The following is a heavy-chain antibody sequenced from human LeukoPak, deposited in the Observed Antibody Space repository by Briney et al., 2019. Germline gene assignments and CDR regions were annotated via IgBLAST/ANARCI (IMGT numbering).Heavy chain of an antibody. CDR2: INTNSGGT. Sequence: SVKVSCKASGYTLTGYYMHWVGQAPGQGLGWMGWINTNSGGTNYAQKFQGWVTMTRDTSISTAYMELSRLRSDDTAVYYCARGHSSGYYYLTWYFDLWGRGTPVTVSS. J-gene: IGHJ2*01. CDR3: ARGHSSGYYYLTWYFDL. V-gene: IGHV1-2*04. D-gene: IGHD3-22*01. CDR1: GYTLTGYY.